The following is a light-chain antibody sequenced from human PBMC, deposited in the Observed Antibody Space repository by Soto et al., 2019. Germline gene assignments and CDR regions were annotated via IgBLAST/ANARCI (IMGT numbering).Light chain of an antibody. Sequence: DIRMTQSPSSLYASVVDRVTITFRASQSIDTWFAWHQQKPGQVPKLLISKASSLESGVPSRFSGSGSGTEFTLTISSLQPDDSATYYCQQYNSYRAFGQGTKV. V-gene: IGKV1-5*03. CDR1: QSIDTW. CDR3: QQYNSYRA. CDR2: KAS. J-gene: IGKJ1*01.